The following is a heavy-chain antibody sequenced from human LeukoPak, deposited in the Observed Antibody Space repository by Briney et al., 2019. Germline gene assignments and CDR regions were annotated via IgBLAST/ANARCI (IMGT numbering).Heavy chain of an antibody. CDR1: GFTFSDYY. J-gene: IGHJ6*03. Sequence: PGGSLRLSCAASGFTFSDYYMSWIRQAPGKGLEGVSYISSSGSTIYYADSVKGRFTISRDNAKNSLYLQMNSLRAEDTAVYYCARGDYDILTGKSYYYYMDVWGKGTTVTISS. CDR3: ARGDYDILTGKSYYYYMDV. D-gene: IGHD3-9*01. V-gene: IGHV3-11*01. CDR2: ISSSGSTI.